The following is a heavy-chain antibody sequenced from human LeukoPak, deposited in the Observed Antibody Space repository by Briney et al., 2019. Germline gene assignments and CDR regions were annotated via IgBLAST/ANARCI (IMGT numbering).Heavy chain of an antibody. V-gene: IGHV1-2*02. Sequence: ASVKVSCKASGYTFTDYYLRWVRQASGRGLEWMGWIHPNSGATTYAQKFQGRVSMTRDTSINTVFMELSRLTFDDTAVYYCSREDFWGQGTLVTVSS. CDR3: SREDF. J-gene: IGHJ4*02. CDR2: IHPNSGAT. CDR1: GYTFTDYY.